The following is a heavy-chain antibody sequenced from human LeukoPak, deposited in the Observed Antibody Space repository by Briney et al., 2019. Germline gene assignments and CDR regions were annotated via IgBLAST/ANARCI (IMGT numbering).Heavy chain of an antibody. CDR1: GFTFSNYA. Sequence: GGSLTLSCAASGFTFSNYAMSWVRQAPGEGLEWVSGISGSGGSTYYADSVKGRFTISRDNSKNTLYLQMNSLRAEDTAVYFCAKGARYCSGGSCFDEYYFDFWGQGTLVTVSS. V-gene: IGHV3-23*01. J-gene: IGHJ4*02. CDR2: ISGSGGST. D-gene: IGHD2-15*01. CDR3: AKGARYCSGGSCFDEYYFDF.